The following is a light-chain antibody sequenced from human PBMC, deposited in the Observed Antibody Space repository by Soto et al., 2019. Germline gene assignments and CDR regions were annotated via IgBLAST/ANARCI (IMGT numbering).Light chain of an antibody. V-gene: IGKV1-39*01. J-gene: IGKJ1*01. CDR3: QQSYNTPRT. Sequence: DIQMTQSPSSLSASVGDRVIITCRASQRISSCLNWYQQKPGRAPNLLIYGASNLQSGVPSRFSGSGSGTDYFLTINSLQPEDFATYYCQQSYNTPRTFGQGTKVDI. CDR2: GAS. CDR1: QRISSC.